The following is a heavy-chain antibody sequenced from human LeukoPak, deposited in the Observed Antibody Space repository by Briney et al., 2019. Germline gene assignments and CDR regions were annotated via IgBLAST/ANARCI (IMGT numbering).Heavy chain of an antibody. CDR3: ASSYTMVRYNFDY. J-gene: IGHJ4*02. V-gene: IGHV4-39*07. Sequence: SETLSLTCTVSGGSISSSSYYWGWIRQPPGEGLEWIGSIYYSGSTYYNPSLKSRVTISVDTSKNQFSLKLSSVTAADTAVYYCASSYTMVRYNFDYWGQGTLVTVSS. CDR1: GGSISSSSYY. CDR2: IYYSGST. D-gene: IGHD3-10*01.